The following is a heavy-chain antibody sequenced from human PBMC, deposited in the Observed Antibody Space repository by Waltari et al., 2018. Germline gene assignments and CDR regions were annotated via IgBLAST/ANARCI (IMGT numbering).Heavy chain of an antibody. CDR1: GFTFSSYS. Sequence: EVQLVESGGGLVQPGGSLRLSCAASGFTFSSYSMTWVRQAPGKGLEWVSYISSSSSTIYYADSVKGRFTISRDNAKNSLYLQMNSLRAEDTAVYYCARTLLLRGRYYYYMDVWGKGTTVTVSS. CDR3: ARTLLLRGRYYYYMDV. J-gene: IGHJ6*03. V-gene: IGHV3-48*04. CDR2: ISSSSSTI. D-gene: IGHD3-22*01.